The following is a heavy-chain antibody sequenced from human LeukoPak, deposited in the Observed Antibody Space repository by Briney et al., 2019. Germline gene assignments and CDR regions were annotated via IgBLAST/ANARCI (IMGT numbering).Heavy chain of an antibody. Sequence: GGSLRLSCAASGFTFSSYGMHWVRQAPGKGLEWVSSISSSSSYIYYADSVKGRFTISRDNAKNSLYLQMNSLRAEDTAVYYCARDLAAVAGTGVDYWGQGTLVTVSS. CDR1: GFTFSSYG. CDR3: ARDLAAVAGTGVDY. V-gene: IGHV3-21*01. J-gene: IGHJ4*02. D-gene: IGHD6-19*01. CDR2: ISSSSSYI.